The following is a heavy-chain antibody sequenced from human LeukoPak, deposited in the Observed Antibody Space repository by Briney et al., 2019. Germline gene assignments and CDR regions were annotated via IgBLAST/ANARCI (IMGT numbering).Heavy chain of an antibody. Sequence: GGSLXLSCAASGFTFRSFAVNWVRQAPGKGLEWVSSINNDASYIYYADSVKGRFTISRDNAKNSLYLQMNSLRAEDTAVYYCARDLRAPARYDFWSGYHDDYWGQGTLVTVSS. V-gene: IGHV3-21*01. CDR3: ARDLRAPARYDFWSGYHDDY. CDR1: GFTFRSFA. CDR2: INNDASYI. J-gene: IGHJ4*02. D-gene: IGHD3-3*01.